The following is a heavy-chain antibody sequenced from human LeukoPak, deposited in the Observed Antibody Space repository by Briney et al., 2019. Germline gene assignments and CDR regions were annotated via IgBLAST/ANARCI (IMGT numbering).Heavy chain of an antibody. V-gene: IGHV3-13*04. CDR1: GFTFSSYD. Sequence: GGSLRLSCTASGFTFSSYDMHWVRQATGKALEWVSAIGTSGYTYYPGFVKGGFTIYRENAKNSLYLQMISRSAGDTAVYYCERGISGYCSGGSCYSGLYYYGMDVWGQGTTVTVSS. D-gene: IGHD2-15*01. CDR3: ERGISGYCSGGSCYSGLYYYGMDV. CDR2: IGTSGYT. J-gene: IGHJ6*02.